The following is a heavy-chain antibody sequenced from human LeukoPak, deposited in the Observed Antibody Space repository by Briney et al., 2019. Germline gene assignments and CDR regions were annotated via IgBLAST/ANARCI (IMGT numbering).Heavy chain of an antibody. CDR1: GFTFSRYG. CDR2: ISYDGSNK. J-gene: IGHJ4*02. D-gene: IGHD3-16*02. V-gene: IGHV3-30*18. CDR3: AKEGGYGELSSYFDY. Sequence: GGSLRLSCAASGFTFSRYGMHWVRQAPGKGLEWVTAISYDGSNKYYADSVKGRFTISRDNSKNTLYVQMNSLRAEDTAVYYCAKEGGYGELSSYFDYWGQGTLVTVSS.